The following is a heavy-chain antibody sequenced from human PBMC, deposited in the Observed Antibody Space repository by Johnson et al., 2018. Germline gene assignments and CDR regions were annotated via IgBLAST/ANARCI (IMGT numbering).Heavy chain of an antibody. Sequence: VQLVESGGGLVQPGGSLRLSCAASGFSFSSYSMNWVRQAPGKGLEWVSYISSSSSTIYYADSVKGRFTISRDNAKNSLYLQMNSLRAEDTAVYYCARGIDTSGWYGTAFDIWGQGTMVTVSS. D-gene: IGHD6-19*01. CDR1: GFSFSSYS. V-gene: IGHV3-48*01. CDR2: ISSSSSTI. CDR3: ARGIDTSGWYGTAFDI. J-gene: IGHJ3*02.